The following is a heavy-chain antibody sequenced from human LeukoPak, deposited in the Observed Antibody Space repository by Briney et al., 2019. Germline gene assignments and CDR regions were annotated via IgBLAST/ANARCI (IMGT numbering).Heavy chain of an antibody. CDR2: IYYSGST. CDR3: AGVTIFGVVIISLFDY. V-gene: IGHV4-39*01. D-gene: IGHD3-3*01. J-gene: IGHJ4*02. CDR1: GGSISSSSYY. Sequence: SETLSLTCTVSGGSISSSSYYWGWIRQPPGKGLEWIGSIYYSGSTYYNPSLKSRVTISVDTSKNQFSLKLSSVTAADTAVYYCAGVTIFGVVIISLFDYWGQGTLVTVSS.